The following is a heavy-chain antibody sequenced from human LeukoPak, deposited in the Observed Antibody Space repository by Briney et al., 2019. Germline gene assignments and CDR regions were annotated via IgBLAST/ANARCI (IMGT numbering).Heavy chain of an antibody. CDR3: ARLGDYYYYYMDV. D-gene: IGHD3-16*01. J-gene: IGHJ6*03. Sequence: GGSLRLSCAASGFTFSNYWMDWVRQAPGKGLGWVSRMNSDGSITNYADSVKGRFTISRDNSKNTLYLQMNSLRAEDTAVYYCARLGDYYYYYMDVWGKGTTVTVSS. V-gene: IGHV3-74*01. CDR2: MNSDGSIT. CDR1: GFTFSNYW.